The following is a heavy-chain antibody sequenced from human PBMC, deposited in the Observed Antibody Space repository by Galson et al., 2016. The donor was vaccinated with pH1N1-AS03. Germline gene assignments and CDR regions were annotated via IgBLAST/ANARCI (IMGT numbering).Heavy chain of an antibody. CDR2: ISFDGTNK. CDR3: ANDFNYDFWSGYSFY. V-gene: IGHV3-30*18. D-gene: IGHD3/OR15-3a*01. Sequence: SLRLSCAASGFTISNFGMLWVRQAPGQGLEWVAIISFDGTNKYYADSVKGRFSISRDNSKNTLFLQMSALRAEDTAVYYCANDFNYDFWSGYSFYWGQGAPVTVSS. CDR1: GFTISNFG. J-gene: IGHJ4*02.